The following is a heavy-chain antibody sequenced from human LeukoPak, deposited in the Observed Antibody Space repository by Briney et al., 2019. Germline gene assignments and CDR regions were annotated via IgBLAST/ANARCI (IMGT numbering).Heavy chain of an antibody. CDR1: GGSISSYY. CDR3: AGLYYYGSGSSFDY. Sequence: SVTLSLTCTVSGGSISSYYWSWIRQPAGKGLEWIGRIYTSGSTNYSPSLKSRVTMSVDTSKNQFSLKLSSVTAADTAVYYCAGLYYYGSGSSFDYWGQGTLVTVSS. CDR2: IYTSGST. J-gene: IGHJ4*02. V-gene: IGHV4-4*07. D-gene: IGHD3-10*01.